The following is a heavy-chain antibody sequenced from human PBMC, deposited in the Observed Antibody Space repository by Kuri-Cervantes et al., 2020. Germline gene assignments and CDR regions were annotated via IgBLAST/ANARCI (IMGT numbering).Heavy chain of an antibody. D-gene: IGHD2-21*02. J-gene: IGHJ4*02. CDR1: GGSISSNY. CDR2: IYYSGST. V-gene: IGHV4-59*12. Sequence: SETLSLTCTVSGGSISSNYWSWNRQPPGKGLEWIGYIYYSGSTNYNPSLKSRVTISVDTSKNQFSLKMTSVTAADTAIYYCARDYQAGWGLSYWGQGTLVTVSS. CDR3: ARDYQAGWGLSY.